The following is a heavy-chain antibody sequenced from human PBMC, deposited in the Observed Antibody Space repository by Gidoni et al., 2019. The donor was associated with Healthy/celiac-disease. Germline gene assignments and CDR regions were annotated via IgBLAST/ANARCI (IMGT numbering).Heavy chain of an antibody. V-gene: IGHV3-30*02. CDR2: YDGSNK. D-gene: IGHD6-13*01. Sequence: YDGSNKYYADSVKGRFTISRDNSKNTLYLQMNSLRAEDTAVYYCAKTRYSSSWYYFDYWGQGTLVTVSS. J-gene: IGHJ4*02. CDR3: AKTRYSSSWYYFDY.